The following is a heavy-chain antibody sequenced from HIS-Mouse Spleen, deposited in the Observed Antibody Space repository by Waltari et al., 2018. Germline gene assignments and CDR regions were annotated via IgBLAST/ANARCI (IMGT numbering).Heavy chain of an antibody. J-gene: IGHJ4*02. Sequence: QVTLRESGPALVKPTQTLTLTCTFSGFLLSTSGTCVSWIRQPLGKALESLARIDWDDDKYYSTSLKTRLTISKDTSKNQVVLTMTNMDPVDTATYYCARIAEGYSSGWYAFDYWGKGTLVTVSS. V-gene: IGHV2-70*15. CDR2: IDWDDDK. CDR1: GFLLSTSGTC. CDR3: ARIAEGYSSGWYAFDY. D-gene: IGHD6-19*01.